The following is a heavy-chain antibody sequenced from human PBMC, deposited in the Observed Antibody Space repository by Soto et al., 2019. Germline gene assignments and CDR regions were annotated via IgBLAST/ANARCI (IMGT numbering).Heavy chain of an antibody. D-gene: IGHD3-10*02. J-gene: IGHJ6*02. CDR1: GYTFTSYD. V-gene: IGHV1-8*01. CDR3: ARGRFLFGALFSYYYYYYGMDV. Sequence: ASVKVSCKASGYTFTSYDINWVRQATGQGLEWMGWMNPNSGNTGYAQKFQGRVTMTRNTSISTAYMELSSLRSEDTAVYYCARGRFLFGALFSYYYYYYGMDVWGQGTTVTV. CDR2: MNPNSGNT.